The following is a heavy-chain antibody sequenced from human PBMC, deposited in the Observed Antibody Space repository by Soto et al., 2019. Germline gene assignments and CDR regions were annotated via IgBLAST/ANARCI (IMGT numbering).Heavy chain of an antibody. J-gene: IGHJ4*02. V-gene: IGHV3-64D*06. CDR3: VKDRYVDY. Sequence: GGSLRLSCSVSGFSVSAYSMHWVRQAPGKGLEYVSSISSNGGSTYYADAVKGRFTIARDNSKSTLYLQMSSLRADDTGVYYCVKDRYVDYWGQGTLVTVSS. CDR1: GFSVSAYS. CDR2: ISSNGGST.